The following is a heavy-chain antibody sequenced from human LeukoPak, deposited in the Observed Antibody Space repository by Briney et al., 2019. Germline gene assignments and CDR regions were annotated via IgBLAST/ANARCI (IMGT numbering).Heavy chain of an antibody. CDR2: IIPILGTT. D-gene: IGHD3-22*01. CDR3: ARDDYYDSSAYRENPFDV. V-gene: IGHV1-69*01. CDR1: GDTFSSYA. Sequence: AVNVSCKASGDTFSSYAISWLRQAPGQGVEWMGGIIPILGTTNYAQKFQGRVTITADESTSTLYMEMRSLRSEDTAIYYCARDDYYDSSAYRENPFDVWGQGTMVTVSS. J-gene: IGHJ3*01.